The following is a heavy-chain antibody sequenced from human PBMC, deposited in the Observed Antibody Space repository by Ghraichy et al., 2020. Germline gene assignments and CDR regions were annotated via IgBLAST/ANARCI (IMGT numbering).Heavy chain of an antibody. J-gene: IGHJ4*02. V-gene: IGHV3-23*01. Sequence: GGSLRLSCAASGFSFSGNPMTWVRQAPGKGLEWVSGVSVEGGSTYYADSVKGRVTISRDNSQNTLYLQMNSVGAEDTAVYYCATTFYCSNRFLRGLDYWGQGTLVTVSS. CDR2: VSVEGGST. CDR1: GFSFSGNP. D-gene: IGHD2-15*01. CDR3: ATTFYCSNRFLRGLDY.